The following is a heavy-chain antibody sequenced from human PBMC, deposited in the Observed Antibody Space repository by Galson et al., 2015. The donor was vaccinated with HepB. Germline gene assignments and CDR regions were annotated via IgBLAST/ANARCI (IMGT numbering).Heavy chain of an antibody. CDR3: TRLFGLRLGDLSY. Sequence: SVKVSCKVSGYSFTGYYMHWVRQAPGQGLEWMGWMNPNSGGTNLAQKFQGRVTMTRDTSISTAYLELSRLRSDDTAVYYCTRLFGLRLGDLSYWGQGTLVTVTS. CDR1: GYSFTGYY. CDR2: MNPNSGGT. V-gene: IGHV1-2*02. J-gene: IGHJ4*02. D-gene: IGHD3-16*02.